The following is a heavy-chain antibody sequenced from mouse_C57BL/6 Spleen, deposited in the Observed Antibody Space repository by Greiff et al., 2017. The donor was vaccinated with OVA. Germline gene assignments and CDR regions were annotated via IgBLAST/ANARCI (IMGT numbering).Heavy chain of an antibody. CDR1: GYSFTGYY. J-gene: IGHJ4*01. Sequence: EVQLQQSGPELVKPGASVKISCKASGYSFTGYYMNWVKQSPEKSLEWIGEINPSTGGTTYNQKFKAKATLTVDKSSSTAYMQLKSLTSEDSAVYYCARKAVVAPNAMDYWGQGTSVTVSS. D-gene: IGHD1-1*01. CDR3: ARKAVVAPNAMDY. V-gene: IGHV1-42*01. CDR2: INPSTGGT.